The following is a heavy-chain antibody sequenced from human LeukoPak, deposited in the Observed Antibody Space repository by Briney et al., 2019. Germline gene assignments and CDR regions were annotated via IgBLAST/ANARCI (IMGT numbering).Heavy chain of an antibody. CDR1: GGSFSGYY. CDR2: INHSGST. J-gene: IGHJ4*02. CDR3: ARGPGLGYCSSTSCYTAVVY. V-gene: IGHV4-34*01. Sequence: SETLSLTCAGYGGSFSGYYWSWIRQPPGKGLEWIGEINHSGSTNYNPSLKSRVTISVDTAKNQFSLKLSSVTAADTAVYYCARGPGLGYCSSTSCYTAVVYWGQGTLVTVSS. D-gene: IGHD2-2*02.